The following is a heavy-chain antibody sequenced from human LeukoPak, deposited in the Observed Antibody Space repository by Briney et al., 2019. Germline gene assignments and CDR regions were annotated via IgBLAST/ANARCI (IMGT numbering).Heavy chain of an antibody. J-gene: IGHJ1*01. Sequence: GGSLRLSCAASGFTFSSYAMSWVRQAPGKGLQWVSAISGSGGSTYYADSVGGRFTISRDNSKNTLYLQMNSLRAEDTAVYYCAKGGPVAADPRYFQHWGQGTLVTVSS. V-gene: IGHV3-23*01. CDR3: AKGGPVAADPRYFQH. CDR1: GFTFSSYA. CDR2: ISGSGGST. D-gene: IGHD6-19*01.